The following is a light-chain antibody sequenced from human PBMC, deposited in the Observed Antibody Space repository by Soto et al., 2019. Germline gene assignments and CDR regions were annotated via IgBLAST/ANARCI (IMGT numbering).Light chain of an antibody. V-gene: IGLV1-51*01. Sequence: QSALTQPPSVSAAPGQKVTISCSGSSSDIGNNYVSWFQQLPGTAPKLLIYDDNKRPSGIPDRFSGSKSGTSATLGITGLRTGDEADYYCGTWDSSLSAGKFGGGTKLTVL. CDR1: SSDIGNNY. CDR3: GTWDSSLSAGK. CDR2: DDN. J-gene: IGLJ2*01.